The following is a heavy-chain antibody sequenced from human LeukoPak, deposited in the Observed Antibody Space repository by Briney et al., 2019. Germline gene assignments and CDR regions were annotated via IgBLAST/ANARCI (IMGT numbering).Heavy chain of an antibody. CDR2: INPNSGGT. V-gene: IGHV1-2*06. D-gene: IGHD2-2*01. Sequence: ASVKVSCKASGYTFTGYYMHWVRQAPGQGLEWMGRINPNSGGTNYAQKFQGRVAITRDTSASTAYMELSSLRSEDTAVYYCASSCSSTSCPFDYWGQGTLVTVSS. CDR3: ASSCSSTSCPFDY. CDR1: GYTFTGYY. J-gene: IGHJ4*02.